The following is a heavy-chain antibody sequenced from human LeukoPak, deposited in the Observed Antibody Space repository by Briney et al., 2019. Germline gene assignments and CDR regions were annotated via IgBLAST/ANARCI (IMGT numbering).Heavy chain of an antibody. V-gene: IGHV1-69*05. Sequence: ASVKVSCKASGGTFSSYAISWVRQAPRQGLEWMGGIIPIFGTANYAQKFQGRVTITTDESTSTAYMELSSLRSEDTAVYYCARDRKSRNIVGANFYYYYYMDVWGKGTTVTVSS. CDR1: GGTFSSYA. CDR3: ARDRKSRNIVGANFYYYYYMDV. CDR2: IIPIFGTA. J-gene: IGHJ6*03. D-gene: IGHD1-26*01.